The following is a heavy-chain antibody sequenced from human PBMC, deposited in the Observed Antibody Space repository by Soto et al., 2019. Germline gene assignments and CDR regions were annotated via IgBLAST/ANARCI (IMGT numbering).Heavy chain of an antibody. J-gene: IGHJ6*02. CDR3: ARENPPDV. Sequence: GASVKVSCKTSGYTFISHGISWVRQAPGQGLEWMGWISVYNGNTNYPQKVQDRVTMTTDTSTSTAYMELRSLRSDDTAVYYCARENPPDVWGQGTTVTVSS. CDR1: GYTFISHG. V-gene: IGHV1-18*04. CDR2: ISVYNGNT.